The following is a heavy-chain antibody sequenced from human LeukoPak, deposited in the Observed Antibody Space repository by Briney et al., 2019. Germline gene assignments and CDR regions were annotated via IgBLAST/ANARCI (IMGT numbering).Heavy chain of an antibody. V-gene: IGHV3-30*02. Sequence: HPGGSLRLSCAASGFIFSSYAMHWVRQAPGKGLEWVAFIRYDGSNKYYADSVKGRFTISRDNAKNSLYLQMNSLRAEDTALYYCAEDTDDYNFGTFDYWGQGTLVTVSS. CDR3: AEDTDDYNFGTFDY. CDR1: GFIFSSYA. J-gene: IGHJ4*02. CDR2: IRYDGSNK. D-gene: IGHD5-24*01.